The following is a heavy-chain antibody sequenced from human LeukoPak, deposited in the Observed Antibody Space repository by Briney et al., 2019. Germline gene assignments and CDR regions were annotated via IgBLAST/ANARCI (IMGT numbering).Heavy chain of an antibody. CDR2: IYYSGST. Sequence: SGTLSLTCTVSGGFISSGSYYWGWIRQPPGKGLEWIGSIYYSGSTYYNPSLKSRVTISVDTSKNQFSLELSSVTAADTAVYYCARLVSRYCSGGSCLETYYFDYWGQGTLVTVSS. CDR1: GGFISSGSYY. V-gene: IGHV4-39*01. D-gene: IGHD2-15*01. J-gene: IGHJ4*02. CDR3: ARLVSRYCSGGSCLETYYFDY.